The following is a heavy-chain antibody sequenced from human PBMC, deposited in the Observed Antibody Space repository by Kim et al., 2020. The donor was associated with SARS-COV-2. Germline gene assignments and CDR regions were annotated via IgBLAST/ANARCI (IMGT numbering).Heavy chain of an antibody. Sequence: GGSLRLSCAASEFTFSSYGMHWVRQAPGKGLEWVAVISYDGSNRYYADSVKGRFTISRDNSKNTLYMQMNSLRAEDTAVYYCAKDGDSGGYWGGYYYYGMDVWGQGTTVTVSS. CDR2: ISYDGSNR. J-gene: IGHJ6*02. CDR1: EFTFSSYG. V-gene: IGHV3-30*18. CDR3: AKDGDSGGYWGGYYYYGMDV. D-gene: IGHD1-26*01.